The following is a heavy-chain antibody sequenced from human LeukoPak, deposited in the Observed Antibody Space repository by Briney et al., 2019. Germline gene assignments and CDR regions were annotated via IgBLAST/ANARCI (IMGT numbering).Heavy chain of an antibody. Sequence: GGSLRLSCVAAGCTFTNYWMSLLRQAPGKGLEWVASIKEGGSEKYYVDSVKGRFTISRDNAKNSVYLQMNSLRTEDTAVYYCARGPHWGQGTLVTVSS. V-gene: IGHV3-7*01. CDR3: ARGPH. CDR2: IKEGGSEK. J-gene: IGHJ4*02. CDR1: GCTFTNYW.